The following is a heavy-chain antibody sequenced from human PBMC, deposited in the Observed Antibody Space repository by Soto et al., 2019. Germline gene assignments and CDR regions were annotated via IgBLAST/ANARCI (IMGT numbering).Heavy chain of an antibody. D-gene: IGHD3-3*01. Sequence: GGSLRLSCAASGFTFSDYYMSWIRHAPGKGLEWVSYISSSGSTIYYADSVKGRFTISRDNAKNSLYLQMNSLRAEDTAVYYCARDHVDTIFGVYGGMDVWGQGTTVTVSS. CDR1: GFTFSDYY. CDR2: ISSSGSTI. J-gene: IGHJ6*02. V-gene: IGHV3-11*01. CDR3: ARDHVDTIFGVYGGMDV.